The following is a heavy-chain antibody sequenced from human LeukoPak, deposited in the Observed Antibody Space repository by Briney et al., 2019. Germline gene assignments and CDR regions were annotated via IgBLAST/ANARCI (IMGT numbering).Heavy chain of an antibody. V-gene: IGHV4-4*09. CDR1: GASISSSY. J-gene: IGHJ6*03. CDR3: AGLQSYGSGRSYYMDV. Sequence: SETLSLTCTVSGASISSSYWSWIRQPPGEGLEWIGYIYTSGNTNYNPSLQSRVTMSVDTSKNQFSLNLTSVTAADTAVYYCAGLQSYGSGRSYYMDVWANGATVTVSS. CDR2: IYTSGNT. D-gene: IGHD3-10*01.